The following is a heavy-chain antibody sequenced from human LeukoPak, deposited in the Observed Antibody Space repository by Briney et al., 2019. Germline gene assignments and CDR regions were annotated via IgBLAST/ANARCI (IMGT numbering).Heavy chain of an antibody. CDR2: IKQDGSEK. CDR1: GFTFSSYS. CDR3: AELGITMIGGV. D-gene: IGHD3-10*02. V-gene: IGHV3-7*01. Sequence: GGSLSLSCAASGFTFSSYSMNWVRQAPGKGLEWVANIKQDGSEKYYVDSVKGRFTISRDNAKNSLYLQMNSLRAEDTAVYYCAELGITMIGGVWGKGTTVTISS. J-gene: IGHJ6*04.